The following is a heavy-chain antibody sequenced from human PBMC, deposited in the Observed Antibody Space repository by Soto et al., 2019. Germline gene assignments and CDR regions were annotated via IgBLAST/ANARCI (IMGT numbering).Heavy chain of an antibody. D-gene: IGHD1-26*01. CDR2: ISYDGSNK. Sequence: GGSLRLSCAASGFTFSSYGMHWVRQAPGKGLEWVAVISYDGSNKYYADSVKGRFTISRDNSKNTLYLQMNSLRAEDTAVYYCAKDYRERYSGSRQPFDAFDIWGQGTMVTVSS. CDR3: AKDYRERYSGSRQPFDAFDI. J-gene: IGHJ3*02. CDR1: GFTFSSYG. V-gene: IGHV3-30*18.